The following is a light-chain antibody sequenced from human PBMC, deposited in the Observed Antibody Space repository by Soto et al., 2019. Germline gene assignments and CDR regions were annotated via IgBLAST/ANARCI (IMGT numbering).Light chain of an antibody. V-gene: IGLV2-14*01. J-gene: IGLJ1*01. CDR2: DVT. CDR1: SSDVGDNNY. Sequence: QSALTQPASVSGSPGQSITISRTGTSSDVGDNNYVSWYQQHPGKAPKLMIYDVTHRPSGISNRFSGSKSGNTDSLTISGLQAEDEADYYCSSYTSSSTLYVFGTGTKLTVL. CDR3: SSYTSSSTLYV.